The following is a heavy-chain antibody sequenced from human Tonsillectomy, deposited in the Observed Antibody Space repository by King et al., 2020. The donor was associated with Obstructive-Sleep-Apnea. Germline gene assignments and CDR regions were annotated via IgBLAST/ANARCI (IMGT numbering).Heavy chain of an antibody. V-gene: IGHV3-15*01. J-gene: IGHJ6*02. Sequence: VQLVESGGDLVNPGGSLTLSCAASGLSFTYAWMNWVRQAPGKGLEWVGRIKSNPGGGTADYAAPVKGRFTISGDDSKNTLYLQMSSLKTEDTAVYYCTHLSDFYYTRAVWGQGTTVTVSS. CDR1: GLSFTYAW. CDR3: THLSDFYYTRAV. CDR2: IKSNPGGGTA.